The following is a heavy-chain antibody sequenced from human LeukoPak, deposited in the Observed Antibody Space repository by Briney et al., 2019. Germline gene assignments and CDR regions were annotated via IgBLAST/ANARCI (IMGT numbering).Heavy chain of an antibody. V-gene: IGHV3-7*01. CDR3: ASGVTEFDY. Sequence: GGSLRLSCAASGFRFSDYWMSWVRQAPGKGLEWVANIKEDGAEEYYVESVKGRFTIFRDNAKHSLHLQMNSLRVEDTAVYYCASGVTEFDYWGQGTLVTVSS. CDR2: IKEDGAEE. CDR1: GFRFSDYW. D-gene: IGHD2-21*02. J-gene: IGHJ4*02.